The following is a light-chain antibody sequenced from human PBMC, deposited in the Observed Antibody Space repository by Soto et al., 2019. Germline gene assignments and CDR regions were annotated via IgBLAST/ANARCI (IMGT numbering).Light chain of an antibody. CDR1: QSLLHTDEYNY. CDR3: MQALQSRT. Sequence: DIVMTQSPLSLPVTPGEPASISCRSSQSLLHTDEYNYLDWYLQKPGQSPQLLIYLGSNRASGVPDRFSGSGSGTDFTLKISTVEAEDVGVFFCMQALQSRTFGQGTKVEIK. V-gene: IGKV2-28*01. CDR2: LGS. J-gene: IGKJ1*01.